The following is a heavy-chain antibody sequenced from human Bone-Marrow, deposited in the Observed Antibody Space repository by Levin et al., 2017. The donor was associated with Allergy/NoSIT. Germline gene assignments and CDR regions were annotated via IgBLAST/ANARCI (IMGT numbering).Heavy chain of an antibody. CDR2: ISSSDSTT. D-gene: IGHD3-3*01. CDR1: GFTLSTYE. V-gene: IGHV3-48*03. J-gene: IGHJ4*02. Sequence: GESLKISCAASGFTLSTYEMNWVRQAPGKGLEWVSYISSSDSTTYYADSVLGRFTMSRDNAKNSVYLQMDSLIAEDTAVYYCARGPSAYYGLWSAYQPRGAYWGQGTLVTVSS. CDR3: ARGPSAYYGLWSAYQPRGAY.